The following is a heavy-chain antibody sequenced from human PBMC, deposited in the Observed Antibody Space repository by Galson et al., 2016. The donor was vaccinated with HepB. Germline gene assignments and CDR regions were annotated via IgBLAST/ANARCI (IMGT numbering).Heavy chain of an antibody. CDR2: IWHDGSIK. J-gene: IGHJ6*03. CDR1: GFSFSTYG. D-gene: IGHD6-13*01. Sequence: SLRLSCAASGFSFSTYGMHWVRQAPGKGLEWVAVIWHDGSIKYYGESVKGRFTISRDNSKNTLFLQMTARRVEDTAVYYCARDYSRSGPMYSYYYMDVWGKGATVTVSS. V-gene: IGHV3-33*01. CDR3: ARDYSRSGPMYSYYYMDV.